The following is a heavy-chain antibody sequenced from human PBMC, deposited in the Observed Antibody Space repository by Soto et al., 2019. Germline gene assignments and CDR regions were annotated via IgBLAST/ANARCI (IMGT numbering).Heavy chain of an antibody. Sequence: RRLSCAASGFTVSSNYMSWVRQAPGKGLEWVSVIYSGGSTYYADSVKGRFTISRDNSKNTPYLQINSLRAEDTAVYYCARDFAEMAGYGMDVWGQGTTVTVSS. J-gene: IGHJ6*02. CDR1: GFTVSSNY. D-gene: IGHD6-19*01. V-gene: IGHV3-53*01. CDR2: IYSGGST. CDR3: ARDFAEMAGYGMDV.